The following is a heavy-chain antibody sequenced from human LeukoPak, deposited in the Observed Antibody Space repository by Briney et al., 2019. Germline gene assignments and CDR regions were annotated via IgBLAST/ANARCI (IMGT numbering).Heavy chain of an antibody. D-gene: IGHD5-12*01. Sequence: ASVKVSCKASGYTFTGYYMHWVRQAPGQGLEGMGWINPNSGGTNYAQKFQGRVTMTRDTSISTAYMELSRLRSDDTAVYYCARVGATHYYFDYWGQGTLVTVSS. CDR1: GYTFTGYY. J-gene: IGHJ4*02. CDR3: ARVGATHYYFDY. V-gene: IGHV1-2*02. CDR2: INPNSGGT.